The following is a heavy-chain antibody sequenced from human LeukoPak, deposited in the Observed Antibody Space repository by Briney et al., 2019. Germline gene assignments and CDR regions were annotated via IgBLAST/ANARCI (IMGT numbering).Heavy chain of an antibody. Sequence: SKTLSLTCTVSGGSISSYYWSWIRQPPGKGLEWIGYIYTSGSTNYNPSLKSRVTISVDTSKNQFSLKLSSVTAADTAVYYCARHDYYGSGSFDYWGQGTLVTVSS. D-gene: IGHD3-10*01. CDR2: IYTSGST. CDR3: ARHDYYGSGSFDY. V-gene: IGHV4-4*09. CDR1: GGSISSYY. J-gene: IGHJ4*02.